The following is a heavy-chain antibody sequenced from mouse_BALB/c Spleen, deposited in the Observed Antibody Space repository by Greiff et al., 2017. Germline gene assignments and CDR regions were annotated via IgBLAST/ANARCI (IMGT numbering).Heavy chain of an antibody. V-gene: IGHV2-2*02. Sequence: QVQLKESGPGLVAPSQSLSITCTVSGFSLTSYGVHWVRQSPGKGLEWLGVIWSGGSTDYNAAFISRLSISKDNSKSQVFFKMNSLQANDTAIYYCARRIYYGYDEYYYAMDYWGQGTSVTVSS. CDR1: GFSLTSYG. D-gene: IGHD2-2*01. J-gene: IGHJ4*01. CDR2: IWSGGST. CDR3: ARRIYYGYDEYYYAMDY.